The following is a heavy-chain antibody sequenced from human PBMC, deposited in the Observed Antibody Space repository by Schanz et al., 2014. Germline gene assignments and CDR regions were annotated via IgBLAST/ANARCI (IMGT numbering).Heavy chain of an antibody. V-gene: IGHV3-33*01. J-gene: IGHJ4*02. CDR1: GFTFSSYG. CDR3: ARDGDFDY. Sequence: QVQLVESGGGVVQPGRSLRLSCAASGFTFSSYGMHWVRQAPGKGLEWVAIIWYDGRKKYYADSVKGRFTISRDNSKNTLFLQMSSLRAEDTAVYYCARDGDFDYWGQGTLVTVSS. CDR2: IWYDGRKK.